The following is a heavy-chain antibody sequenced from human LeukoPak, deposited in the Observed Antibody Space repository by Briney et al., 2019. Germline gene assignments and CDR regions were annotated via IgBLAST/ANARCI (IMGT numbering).Heavy chain of an antibody. CDR1: GFTFSGSA. CDR2: IRSKANSYAT. CDR3: TRQANHDYYDSSGYYDY. J-gene: IGHJ4*02. V-gene: IGHV3-73*01. D-gene: IGHD3-22*01. Sequence: GGSLRLSCAASGFTFSGSAMHWVRQASGKGLEWVGRIRSKANSYATAYAASVKGRFTISRDDSKNTAYLQMNSLKTEDTAVYYCTRQANHDYYDSSGYYDYWGQGTLVTVSS.